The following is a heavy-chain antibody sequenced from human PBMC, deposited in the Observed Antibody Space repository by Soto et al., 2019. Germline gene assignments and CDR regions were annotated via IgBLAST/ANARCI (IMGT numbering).Heavy chain of an antibody. CDR2: FYSSGNT. Sequence: SETLSLTCIVSGGSISSYYWSWIRQPAGKGLEWIGRFYSSGNTNYNHSLKSRVTMSVDTSKNQVSLRLSSITAADKAVYYCARDEIGMVVAGLYCGQGTPVTVSS. D-gene: IGHD6-19*01. CDR3: ARDEIGMVVAGLY. J-gene: IGHJ4*02. CDR1: GGSISSYY. V-gene: IGHV4-4*07.